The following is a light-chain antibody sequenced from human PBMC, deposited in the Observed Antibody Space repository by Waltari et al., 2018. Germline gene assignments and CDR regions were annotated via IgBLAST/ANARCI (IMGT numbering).Light chain of an antibody. J-gene: IGLJ2*01. CDR3: GTWDSSLTAVV. Sequence: QSVLTHPPSVSAAQGQRVAIYCSGRRSNLEYNDVSWYRQLPGTAPKLLIYDNDKRPSGIPDRSSGSKSGTSATLGITGLQTGDEADYYCGTWDSSLTAVVFGGGTKLTVL. CDR2: DND. V-gene: IGLV1-51*01. CDR1: RSNLEYND.